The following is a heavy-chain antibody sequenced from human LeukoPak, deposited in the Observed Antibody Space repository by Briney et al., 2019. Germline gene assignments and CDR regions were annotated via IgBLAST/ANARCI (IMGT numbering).Heavy chain of an antibody. D-gene: IGHD2-21*02. J-gene: IGHJ4*02. CDR2: ISYDGSNK. V-gene: IGHV3-30*18. CDR1: GFTFSSYG. Sequence: PGGSLRLSCAASGFTFSSYGMHWVRQAPGKGLEWVAVISYDGSNKYYADSVKGRFTISRDNSKNTLYLQMNSLRAEDTAVYYCAKDPLPYCGGDCYSPGYWGQGTLVTVSS. CDR3: AKDPLPYCGGDCYSPGY.